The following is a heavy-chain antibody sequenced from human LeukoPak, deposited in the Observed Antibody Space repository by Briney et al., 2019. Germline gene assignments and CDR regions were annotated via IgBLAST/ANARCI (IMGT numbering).Heavy chain of an antibody. D-gene: IGHD2-8*01. CDR1: GGTFSSYA. J-gene: IGHJ6*03. Sequence: GSSVKVSCKASGGTFSSYAISWVRQAPGQGLEWMGGIIPIFGTANYAQKFQGRVTITTDESTSTAYMELSSLRSEDTAVYYCARSKYCTNGVCYFRYMDVWGKGTTVTVSS. CDR2: IIPIFGTA. CDR3: ARSKYCTNGVCYFRYMDV. V-gene: IGHV1-69*05.